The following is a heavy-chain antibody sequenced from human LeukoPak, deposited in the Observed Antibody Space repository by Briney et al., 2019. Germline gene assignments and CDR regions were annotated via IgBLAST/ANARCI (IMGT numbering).Heavy chain of an antibody. CDR1: GGSISSYY. V-gene: IGHV4-59*01. D-gene: IGHD5/OR15-5a*01. J-gene: IGHJ2*01. CDR3: ATPSRTSTGCFDL. Sequence: SETLSLTCTVSGGSISSYYWSWIRQPPGKGLEWIGYIYNTETTNYNPSLKSRVTISADTSNNQFDLKLSSVTAADTAVYYCATPSRTSTGCFDLWGRGALVTVCS. CDR2: IYNTETT.